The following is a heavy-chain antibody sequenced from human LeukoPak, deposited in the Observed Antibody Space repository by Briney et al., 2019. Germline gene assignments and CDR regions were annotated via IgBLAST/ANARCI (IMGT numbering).Heavy chain of an antibody. Sequence: GGSLRLSCAASGFTFSSYWMHWVRQAPGKGLLWVSRINSDVSSTSYADSVKGRFTISRDNAKNTVYLQMNSLRAEDTAVYYCARAPGRAGFNYWGQGTLVTVSS. CDR1: GFTFSSYW. CDR2: INSDVSST. CDR3: ARAPGRAGFNY. J-gene: IGHJ4*02. D-gene: IGHD5-24*01. V-gene: IGHV3-74*01.